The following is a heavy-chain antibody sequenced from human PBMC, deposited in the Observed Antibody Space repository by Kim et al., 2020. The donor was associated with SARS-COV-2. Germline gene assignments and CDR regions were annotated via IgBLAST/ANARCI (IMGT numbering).Heavy chain of an antibody. D-gene: IGHD3-22*01. J-gene: IGHJ4*02. CDR3: AKDVITMIVVVINGGGLDFDY. V-gene: IGHV3-30*02. Sequence: FTISRDNSKNTLYLQMNSLRAEDTAVYYCAKDVITMIVVVINGGGLDFDYWGQGTLVTVSS.